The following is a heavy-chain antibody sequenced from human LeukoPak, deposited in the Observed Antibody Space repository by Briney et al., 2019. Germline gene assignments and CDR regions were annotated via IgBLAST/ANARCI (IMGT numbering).Heavy chain of an antibody. CDR3: ARQQLGTRNYYFDY. J-gene: IGHJ4*02. V-gene: IGHV4-4*07. CDR2: IYTSGST. D-gene: IGHD6-13*01. Sequence: SETLSLTCTVSGGSISSYYWSWIRQPAGKGLEWIGRIYTSGSTNYNPSLKSRVTMSVDTSKNQFSLKLSSVTAADTAVYYCARQQLGTRNYYFDYWGQGTLVTVSS. CDR1: GGSISSYY.